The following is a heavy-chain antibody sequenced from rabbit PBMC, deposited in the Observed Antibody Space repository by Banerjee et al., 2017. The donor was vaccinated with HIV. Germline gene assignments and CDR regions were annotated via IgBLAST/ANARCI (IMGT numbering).Heavy chain of an antibody. V-gene: IGHV1S47*01. J-gene: IGHJ3*01. CDR2: IDLVFGST. CDR3: VRGASSSGYYSL. Sequence: QEQLVESGGGLIQPGGSLKLSCKASGFDFNNYGVSWVRQAPGKGLEWIGYIDLVFGSTYYATRVNGRFTISSHNAQNTLYLQLNSLTAADTGTYFCVRGASSSGYYSLWGQGTLVTVS. D-gene: IGHD1-1*01. CDR1: GFDFNNYG.